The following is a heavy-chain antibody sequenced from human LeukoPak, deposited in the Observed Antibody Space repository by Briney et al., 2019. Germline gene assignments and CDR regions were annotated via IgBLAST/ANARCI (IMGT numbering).Heavy chain of an antibody. CDR3: ARAESIFGVVITWFDP. Sequence: PSETLSLTCAVYGGSFSGYYWSWIRQPPGEGLEWIGEINHSGSTNYNPSLKSRVTISVDTSKNQFSLKLSSVTAADTAVYYCARAESIFGVVITWFDPRGQGTLVTVSS. CDR1: GGSFSGYY. CDR2: INHSGST. D-gene: IGHD3-3*01. V-gene: IGHV4-34*01. J-gene: IGHJ5*02.